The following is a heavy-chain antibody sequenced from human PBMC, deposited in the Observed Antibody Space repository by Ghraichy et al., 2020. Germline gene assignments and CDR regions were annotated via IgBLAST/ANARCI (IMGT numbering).Heavy chain of an antibody. CDR2: INHSGST. CDR1: GGSFSGYY. D-gene: IGHD6-19*01. V-gene: IGHV4-34*01. J-gene: IGHJ4*02. Sequence: SQTLSLTCAVYGGSFSGYYWSWIRQPPGKGLEWIGEINHSGSTNYNPSLKSRVTISVDTSKNQFSLKLSSVTAADTAVYYCARDRIAVAGIPFDYWGQGTLVTVSS. CDR3: ARDRIAVAGIPFDY.